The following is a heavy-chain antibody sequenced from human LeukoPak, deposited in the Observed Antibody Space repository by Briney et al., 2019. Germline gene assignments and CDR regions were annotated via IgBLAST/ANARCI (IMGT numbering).Heavy chain of an antibody. Sequence: GGSLRLSCAASGFTFDDYAMHWVRQAPGKGLEWVSGISWNSGIAGYADSVKGRFTTSRDNAKNSLSLQLNSLRVEDTAVYYCARGHYDVLAASYKWTPDYWGQGTLVTVSS. CDR2: ISWNSGIA. CDR3: ARGHYDVLAASYKWTPDY. V-gene: IGHV3-9*01. D-gene: IGHD3-9*01. J-gene: IGHJ4*02. CDR1: GFTFDDYA.